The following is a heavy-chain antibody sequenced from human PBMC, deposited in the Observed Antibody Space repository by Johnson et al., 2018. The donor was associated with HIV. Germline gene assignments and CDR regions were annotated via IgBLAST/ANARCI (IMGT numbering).Heavy chain of an antibody. J-gene: IGHJ3*02. CDR3: ANGRGSSWTPYDAFDI. CDR2: ISWNSGSI. D-gene: IGHD6-13*01. V-gene: IGHV3-9*01. CDR1: GFTFDDYA. Sequence: VQLVESGGGVVRPGGSLRLSCAASGFTFDDYAMHWVRQAPGKGLEWVSGISWNSGSIGYADSVTGRFTISRDNAKNSLYLQMNSLRAEDTDLYYCANGRGSSWTPYDAFDIWGQGTMVTVSS.